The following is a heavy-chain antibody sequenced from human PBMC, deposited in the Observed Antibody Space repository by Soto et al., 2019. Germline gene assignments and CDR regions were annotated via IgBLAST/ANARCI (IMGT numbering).Heavy chain of an antibody. Sequence: SETLSLTCTVSGGSISSSSYYWGWIRQPPGKGLEWIGSIYYSGSTYYNPSLKSRVTISVDTSKNQFSLKLSSVTAADTAVYYCARFYYYDSSGYHDYWGQGTLVTVSS. CDR3: ARFYYYDSSGYHDY. CDR1: GGSISSSSYY. CDR2: IYYSGST. J-gene: IGHJ4*02. D-gene: IGHD3-22*01. V-gene: IGHV4-39*01.